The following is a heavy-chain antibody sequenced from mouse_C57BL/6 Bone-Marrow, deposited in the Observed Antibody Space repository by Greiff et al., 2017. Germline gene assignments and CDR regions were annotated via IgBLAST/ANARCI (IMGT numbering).Heavy chain of an antibody. V-gene: IGHV1-76*01. CDR1: GYTFTDYY. Sequence: QVQLQQSGAELVRPGASVKLSCKASGYTFTDYYINWVKQRPGQGLEWIARIYPGSGNTYYNEKFKGKATLTAEKSSSTAYMQLSSLTSEDSAVYFCASEGWLLLFAYWGQGTLVTVSA. CDR2: IYPGSGNT. CDR3: ASEGWLLLFAY. J-gene: IGHJ3*01. D-gene: IGHD2-3*01.